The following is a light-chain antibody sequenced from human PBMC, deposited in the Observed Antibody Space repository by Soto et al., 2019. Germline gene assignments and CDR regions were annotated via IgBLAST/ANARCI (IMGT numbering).Light chain of an antibody. CDR1: QGVGNSY. CDR3: QQYGSSSWT. CDR2: GAS. Sequence: ENVLTQSPGTLSLSPGERATLSCRASQGVGNSYLAWYQQKPGQAPRLLIYGASNRATGIPDRFSGSGSGTDFTLTISRLEPEDFAVYYCQQYGSSSWTFGQGTKVEIK. J-gene: IGKJ1*01. V-gene: IGKV3-20*01.